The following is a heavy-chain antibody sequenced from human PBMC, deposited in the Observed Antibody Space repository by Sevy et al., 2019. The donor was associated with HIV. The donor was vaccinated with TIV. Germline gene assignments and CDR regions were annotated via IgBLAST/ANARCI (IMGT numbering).Heavy chain of an antibody. CDR2: INPNSGGT. Sequence: ASVKVSCKASGYTFTGYYMHWVRQAPGQGLEWKGWINPNSGGTNYAQKFQGRVTMTRDTSISTAYMELSRLRSDDTAVYYCARSPWYYDSSGYYSLDYWGQGTLVTVSS. CDR3: ARSPWYYDSSGYYSLDY. V-gene: IGHV1-2*02. D-gene: IGHD3-22*01. J-gene: IGHJ4*02. CDR1: GYTFTGYY.